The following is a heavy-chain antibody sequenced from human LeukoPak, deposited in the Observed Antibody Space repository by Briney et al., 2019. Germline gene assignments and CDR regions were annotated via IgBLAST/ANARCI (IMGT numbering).Heavy chain of an antibody. J-gene: IGHJ3*02. V-gene: IGHV1-46*01. CDR3: ARCRLFEYDAFDI. CDR2: LNPSGGSA. CDR1: GYTFTSYY. Sequence: ASVKVSCKASGYTFTSYYMHWVRQAPGQGLEWTGILNPSGGSASYSQKFQGRVTMTRDTSTNTVYMDLSSLRSEDTAVYYCARCRLFEYDAFDIWGQGTMVTVFS. D-gene: IGHD2-2*01.